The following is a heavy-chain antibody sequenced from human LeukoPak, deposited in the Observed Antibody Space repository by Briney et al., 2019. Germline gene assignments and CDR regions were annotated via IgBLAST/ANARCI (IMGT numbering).Heavy chain of an antibody. CDR1: GFSFSGFD. CDR2: IGTSVNAI. V-gene: IGHV3-48*03. Sequence: GGSLRLSCAASGFSFSGFDMNWVRQAPGKGLEWIAHIGTSVNAIYYADSVKGRSTISRDNARDSLSLQMDSLRVEDTAVYYCAKDSVWFGDLLNWGQGALVIVSS. D-gene: IGHD3-10*01. J-gene: IGHJ4*02. CDR3: AKDSVWFGDLLN.